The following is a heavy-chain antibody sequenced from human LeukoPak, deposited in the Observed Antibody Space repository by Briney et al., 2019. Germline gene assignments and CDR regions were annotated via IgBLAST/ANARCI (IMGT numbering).Heavy chain of an antibody. J-gene: IGHJ5*02. CDR2: ISNDGTT. D-gene: IGHD2-2*01. CDR3: ARGGGCSSTSCEVLDP. CDR1: GFSVSTSY. Sequence: PGGSLRLSCAASGFSVSTSYMSWVRQAPGMGLECVSVISNDGTTYYADSVKGRFSTSRDNSKNTVFLQMNSLRAEDTAVYYRARGGGCSSTSCEVLDPWGQGTLVTVSS. V-gene: IGHV3-53*01.